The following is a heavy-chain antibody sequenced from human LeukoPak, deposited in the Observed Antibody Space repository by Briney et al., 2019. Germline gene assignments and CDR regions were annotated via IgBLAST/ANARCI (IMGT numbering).Heavy chain of an antibody. V-gene: IGHV4-39*02. CDR1: GGSISSSAYY. CDR3: ARLSGYSYGYRGAFDI. J-gene: IGHJ3*02. CDR2: ICDSGST. D-gene: IGHD5-18*01. Sequence: SETLSLTCTVSGGSISSSAYYWGWIRPPPGKGLEWVGNICDSGSTYYNPSLRSRVSISVYTSKKHFSLKLLSVTAADTALYYCARLSGYSYGYRGAFDIWGQGTMVTVSS.